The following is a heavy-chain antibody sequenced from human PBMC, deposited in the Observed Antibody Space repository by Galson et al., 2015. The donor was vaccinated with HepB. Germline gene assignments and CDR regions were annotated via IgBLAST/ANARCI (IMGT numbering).Heavy chain of an antibody. CDR3: ARAILPTVTTGYYYYGMDV. CDR2: IIPIFGTA. CDR1: GGTFSSYA. Sequence: SVKVSCKASGGTFSSYAISWVRQAPGQGLEWMGGIIPIFGTANYAQKFQGRVTITADESTSTAYMELSSLRSEDTAMYYCARAILPTVTTGYYYYGMDVWGQGTTVTVSS. J-gene: IGHJ6*02. D-gene: IGHD4-17*01. V-gene: IGHV1-69*13.